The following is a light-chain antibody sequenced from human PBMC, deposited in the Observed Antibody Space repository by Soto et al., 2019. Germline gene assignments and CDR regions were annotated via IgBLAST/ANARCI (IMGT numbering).Light chain of an antibody. CDR2: DAS. CDR1: QSVNYW. Sequence: GDRVTITCRASQSVNYWLAWYQQKPGMAPKLLIHDASSLESGVPSRFSGSGSGTELTLTISSLQPDDSATYYCQQYGFSFGPGTKVDIK. V-gene: IGKV1-5*01. CDR3: QQYGFS. J-gene: IGKJ3*01.